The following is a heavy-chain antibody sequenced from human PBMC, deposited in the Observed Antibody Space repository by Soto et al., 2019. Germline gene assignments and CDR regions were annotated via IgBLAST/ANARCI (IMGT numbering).Heavy chain of an antibody. Sequence: GCSLRLSRAASGVTLSIYGVDWVRQAPGKGLEWVSSISSSSSYIYYADSVKGRFTISRDNAKNSLYLQMNSLRAEDTAVYYCARESSYYDSSGYYTTPYYYYGMDVWGQGTTVTVSS. CDR3: ARESSYYDSSGYYTTPYYYYGMDV. J-gene: IGHJ6*02. V-gene: IGHV3-21*01. D-gene: IGHD3-22*01. CDR1: GVTLSIYG. CDR2: ISSSSSYI.